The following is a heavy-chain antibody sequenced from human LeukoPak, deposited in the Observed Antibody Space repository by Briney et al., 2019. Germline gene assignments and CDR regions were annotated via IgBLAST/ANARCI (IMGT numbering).Heavy chain of an antibody. J-gene: IGHJ5*02. V-gene: IGHV4-59*08. CDR3: ATCAPNRYWLAP. CDR2: IDYSGYT. CDR1: NSSISNDY. Sequence: SETLSLTCNVSNSSISNDYWLWVRQPPGKGLEWIAYIDYSGYTDYNPSVKSRVTMSIDTSKSQFTLHLGSVSAADTAIYYCATCAPNRYWLAPWGQGILVTVSS.